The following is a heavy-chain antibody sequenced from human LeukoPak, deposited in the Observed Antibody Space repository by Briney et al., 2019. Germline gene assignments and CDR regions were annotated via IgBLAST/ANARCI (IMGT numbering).Heavy chain of an antibody. CDR1: GFTFSSYG. Sequence: GGSLRLSCAASGFTFSSYGMHWVRQAPGKGLEWVAFIRYDGSNKYYADSVKGRSTISRDNSKNTLYLQMNSLRAEDTAVYYCARGYDFWSGYHIEWGQGTLVTVSS. V-gene: IGHV3-30*02. CDR3: ARGYDFWSGYHIE. D-gene: IGHD3-3*01. CDR2: IRYDGSNK. J-gene: IGHJ4*02.